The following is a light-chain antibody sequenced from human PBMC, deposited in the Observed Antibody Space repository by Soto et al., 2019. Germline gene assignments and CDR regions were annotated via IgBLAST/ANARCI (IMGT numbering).Light chain of an antibody. CDR2: EVN. J-gene: IGLJ3*02. Sequence: QSVLTQPGSVSGSPGQSITISCTGTSSDVGSYNLVSWYQQHPGKAPKLMIYEVNKRPSGISNRFSASKSGNTASLTISGLQAEDEADYYCCSYADSNTLVFGGGTKLTVL. CDR3: CSYADSNTLV. V-gene: IGLV2-23*02. CDR1: SSDVGSYNL.